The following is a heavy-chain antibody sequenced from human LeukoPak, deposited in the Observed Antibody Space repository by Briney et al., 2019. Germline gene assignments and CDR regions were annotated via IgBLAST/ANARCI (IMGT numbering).Heavy chain of an antibody. V-gene: IGHV4-39*01. D-gene: IGHD5-24*01. CDR1: GGSISNSNHY. Sequence: SETLSLTCTVSGGSISNSNHYWGWVRQPPGKGLEWLGTIYYSGNTYYSPSLKSQVTISVDTSKNQFSLRLSSVTAAGTAVYFCMRHEEEDGYNAKPFDSWGQGTLVTVSS. CDR2: IYYSGNT. CDR3: MRHEEEDGYNAKPFDS. J-gene: IGHJ4*02.